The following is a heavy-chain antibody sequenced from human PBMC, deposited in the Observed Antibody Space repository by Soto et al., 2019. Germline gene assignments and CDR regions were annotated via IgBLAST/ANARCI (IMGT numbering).Heavy chain of an antibody. Sequence: SETLSLTCAVYGGSFSGYYWSWSRQPPGKGLEWIGEINHSGSTNYNPSLKSRVTISVDTSKNQFSLKLSSVTAADTAVYYGARVPYSSSWPHSVDYWGQGTRVT. J-gene: IGHJ4*02. D-gene: IGHD6-13*01. CDR1: GGSFSGYY. CDR2: INHSGST. CDR3: ARVPYSSSWPHSVDY. V-gene: IGHV4-34*01.